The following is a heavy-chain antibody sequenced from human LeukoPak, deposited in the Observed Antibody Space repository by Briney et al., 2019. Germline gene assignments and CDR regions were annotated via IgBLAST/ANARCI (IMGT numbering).Heavy chain of an antibody. J-gene: IGHJ6*03. V-gene: IGHV1-69*05. Sequence: ASVKVSCKASGYTFTSYGISWVRQAPGQGLEWMGGIIPIFGTANYAQKFQGRVTITTDESTSTAYMELSSLRSEDTAVYYCATGSEGYYYYYYYMDVWGKGTTVTVSS. CDR2: IIPIFGTA. D-gene: IGHD1-14*01. CDR1: GYTFTSYG. CDR3: ATGSEGYYYYYYYMDV.